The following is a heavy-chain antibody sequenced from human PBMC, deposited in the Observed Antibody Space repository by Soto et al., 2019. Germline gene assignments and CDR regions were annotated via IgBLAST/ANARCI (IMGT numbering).Heavy chain of an antibody. CDR1: GGSFSSFG. J-gene: IGHJ5*02. V-gene: IGHV1-69*01. Sequence: QVVLVQSGAEVKKPGSSVKVSCKTSGGSFSSFGLNWVRQAPGQGLEWMGGIIPIFGTANYAQKFQGRVTITADESTYTSYMELSSLRSEDTAVYYCARHRENYYDTSGYYNKWLDPWGQGTLVTVSS. D-gene: IGHD3-22*01. CDR3: ARHRENYYDTSGYYNKWLDP. CDR2: IIPIFGTA.